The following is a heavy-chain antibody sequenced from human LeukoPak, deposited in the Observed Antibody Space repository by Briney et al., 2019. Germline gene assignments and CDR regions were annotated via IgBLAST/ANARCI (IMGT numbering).Heavy chain of an antibody. CDR1: GVSISSYY. J-gene: IGHJ4*02. CDR2: TFDSGST. CDR3: ARDRGDGNYQFHFDS. V-gene: IGHV4-59*01. D-gene: IGHD3-10*01. Sequence: SETLSLTCTVSGVSISSYYWSWICQPPGKGLEWIGYTFDSGSTNHDSSLKNRVTISVDTSNNQFSLRLSAVTAADTAVYFCARDRGDGNYQFHFDSWGQGTLVTVSS.